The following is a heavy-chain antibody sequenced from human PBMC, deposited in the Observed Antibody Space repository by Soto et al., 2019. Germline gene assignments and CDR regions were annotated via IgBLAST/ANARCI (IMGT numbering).Heavy chain of an antibody. CDR2: IYYSGNT. V-gene: IGHV4-59*11. CDR1: AGAISGHY. D-gene: IGHD3-22*01. J-gene: IGHJ4*02. CDR3: VRGGSGYPFDY. Sequence: LSLTCTVSAGAISGHYWSWIRQPPGRGLEWIGYIYYSGNTNYNPALKNRVTIFLDTSKNQFSLKVKSVTAADTAVYYCVRGGSGYPFDYWGQGTLVTVSS.